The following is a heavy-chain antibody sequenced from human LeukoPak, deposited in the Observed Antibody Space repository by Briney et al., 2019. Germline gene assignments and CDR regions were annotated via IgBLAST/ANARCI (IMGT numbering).Heavy chain of an antibody. CDR3: AKDYCSSTSCYATY. V-gene: IGHV3-30*02. CDR2: IRYDGSNK. D-gene: IGHD2-2*01. J-gene: IGHJ4*02. CDR1: GFTFSNYG. Sequence: QPGGSLRLSCAASGFTFSNYGVHWVRQAPGKGLEWVAFIRYDGSNKYYADSVKGRFTISRDNSKNTLYLQMNSLRAEDTAVYYCAKDYCSSTSCYATYWGQGTLVTVSS.